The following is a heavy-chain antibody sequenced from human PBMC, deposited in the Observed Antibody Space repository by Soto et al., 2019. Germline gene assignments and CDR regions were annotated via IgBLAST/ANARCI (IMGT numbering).Heavy chain of an antibody. CDR1: GYSFTSYW. D-gene: IGHD6-13*01. Sequence: GESLKISCKGSGYSFTSYWIGWVRQMPGKGLEWMGIIYPGDSDTRYSPSFQGQVTISADKSISTAYLQWSSLKASDTAMYYCSRLSLAAAGRPYYYGMDVWGQGTTVTVSS. CDR3: SRLSLAAAGRPYYYGMDV. CDR2: IYPGDSDT. J-gene: IGHJ6*02. V-gene: IGHV5-51*01.